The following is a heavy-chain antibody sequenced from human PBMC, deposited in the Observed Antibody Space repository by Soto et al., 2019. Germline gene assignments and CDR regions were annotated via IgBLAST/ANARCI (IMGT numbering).Heavy chain of an antibody. CDR3: ARGWGFVS. J-gene: IGHJ4*02. Sequence: QMEQSGAEVRKPGSSVKVSCKPSGGSLTSYPMAWVRQAPGQGFEWMGGIIPINGTTEYAQKFQGRVTITADESTNRATLALTGLTSEDSAVYYCARGWGFVSWGQGTLVTVSS. CDR1: GGSLTSYP. V-gene: IGHV1-69*01. D-gene: IGHD3-16*01. CDR2: IIPINGTT.